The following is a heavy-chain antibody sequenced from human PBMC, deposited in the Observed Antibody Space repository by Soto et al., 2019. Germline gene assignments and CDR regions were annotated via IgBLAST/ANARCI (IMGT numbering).Heavy chain of an antibody. J-gene: IGHJ6*02. CDR2: LRDSGVSP. D-gene: IGHD5-18*01. Sequence: GSLRLSCAGSGFPFSSYAMSWVRQAPEKGLEWVSALRDSGVSPYYADSVKGRFTISRDNSKNTLYLQMDSLRVEDTALYYCAKMTSDSYGRNYGMDVWGQGTTVTVSS. V-gene: IGHV3-23*01. CDR1: GFPFSSYA. CDR3: AKMTSDSYGRNYGMDV.